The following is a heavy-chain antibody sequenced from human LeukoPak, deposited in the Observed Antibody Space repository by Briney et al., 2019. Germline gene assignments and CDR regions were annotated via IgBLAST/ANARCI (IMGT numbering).Heavy chain of an antibody. Sequence: PSETLSLTCAVYGGSFGGYYWSWIRQPPGKGLEWIGEINRGGSTSYVPSLKSRVTVSLDTSKKHFSLKLTSVTAADTGVYYCARGYDSGSYYQFWGQGTLVTVSS. CDR1: GGSFGGYY. CDR2: INRGGST. V-gene: IGHV4-34*01. J-gene: IGHJ1*01. CDR3: ARGYDSGSYYQF. D-gene: IGHD3-10*01.